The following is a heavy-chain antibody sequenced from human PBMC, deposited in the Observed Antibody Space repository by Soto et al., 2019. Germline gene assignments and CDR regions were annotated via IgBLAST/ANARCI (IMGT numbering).Heavy chain of an antibody. Sequence: SETLSLPYTVSGGNINTYFCNWIRQPPGKGLQWIGHIDHTGHTIYNPSLESRVSISVDTSKNQFSLKLSSVTAADTAVYYCARGYYYDSSGYKLGYWGQGTLVTVSS. CDR1: GGNINTYF. CDR2: IDHTGHT. V-gene: IGHV4-59*12. D-gene: IGHD3-22*01. J-gene: IGHJ4*02. CDR3: ARGYYYDSSGYKLGY.